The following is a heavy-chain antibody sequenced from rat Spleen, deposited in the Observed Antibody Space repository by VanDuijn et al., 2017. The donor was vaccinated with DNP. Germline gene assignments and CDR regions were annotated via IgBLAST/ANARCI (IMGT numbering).Heavy chain of an antibody. CDR3: ARFGSYYYVMDA. V-gene: IGHV3-1*01. D-gene: IGHD1-12*02. Sequence: EVQLQESGPGLVKPSQSLSLTCSVTGYSITSNYWGWIRKFPGNKMEWMAYISYSGFTGYNPSLKSRISITRDTSKNQFFLQVNSVTTEDTATYYCARFGSYYYVMDAWGQGASVTVSS. J-gene: IGHJ4*01. CDR1: GYSITSNY. CDR2: ISYSGFT.